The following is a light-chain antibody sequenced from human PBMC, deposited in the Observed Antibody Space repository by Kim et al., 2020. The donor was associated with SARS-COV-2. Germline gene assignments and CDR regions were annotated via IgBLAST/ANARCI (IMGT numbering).Light chain of an antibody. J-gene: IGKJ1*01. CDR3: QQYNNWWT. CDR2: DAS. CDR1: QSVSSN. V-gene: IGKV3-15*01. Sequence: SVSPGERATHSYRASQSVSSNLAWYQQKPGQTPRLLIYDASTRATGIPVRFSGSGSGTEFTLTISSLQSEDFAVYYCQQYNNWWTFGQGTKVDIK.